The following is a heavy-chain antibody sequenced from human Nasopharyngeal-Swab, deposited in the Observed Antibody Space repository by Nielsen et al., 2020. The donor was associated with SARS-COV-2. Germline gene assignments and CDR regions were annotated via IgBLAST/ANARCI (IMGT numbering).Heavy chain of an antibody. D-gene: IGHD1/OR15-1a*01. CDR1: GFTFINYW. V-gene: IGHV3-74*01. CDR3: ASPAGRTKDFDY. Sequence: GRSLRLSCAASGFTFINYWMHWVRQAPGKGLVWVSRINSDGSNTNYADSVKGRFTISRDNAKNTLYLQMNSLRAEDTAVYYCASPAGRTKDFDYWGQGTLVTVSS. CDR2: INSDGSNT. J-gene: IGHJ4*02.